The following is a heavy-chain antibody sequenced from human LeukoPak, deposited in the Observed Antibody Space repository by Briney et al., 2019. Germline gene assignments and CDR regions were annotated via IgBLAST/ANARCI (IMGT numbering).Heavy chain of an antibody. CDR3: ARNHLGAYYYDSSGLDY. V-gene: IGHV3-11*03. Sequence: LSLTCTVSGGSISTYFWSWIRQAPGKGLEWVSYISSSSSYTNYADSVKGRFTISRDNAKNSLYLQMNSLRAEDTAVYYCARNHLGAYYYDSSGLDYWGQGTLVTVSS. CDR2: ISSSSSYT. D-gene: IGHD3-22*01. CDR1: GGSISTYF. J-gene: IGHJ4*02.